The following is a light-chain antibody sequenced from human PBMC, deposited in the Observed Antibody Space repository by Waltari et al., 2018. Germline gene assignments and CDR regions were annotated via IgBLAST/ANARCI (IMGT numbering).Light chain of an antibody. V-gene: IGLV2-11*01. CDR3: CSYAGSYTFV. CDR1: SSDVGNYNF. J-gene: IGLJ7*01. CDR2: DVV. Sequence: QSALTQPRSVSGSPGQSVTISYSGTSSDVGNYNFVSWYQQHPGNAPKLLNYDVVKRPSGVPDRFSGSKSGNTASLTISGLQTEDEADYYCCSYAGSYTFVFGGGTQLTVL.